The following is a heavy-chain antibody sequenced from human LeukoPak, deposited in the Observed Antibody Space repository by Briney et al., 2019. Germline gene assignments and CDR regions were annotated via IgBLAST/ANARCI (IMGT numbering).Heavy chain of an antibody. CDR1: GGSFSGYY. V-gene: IGHV4-34*01. Sequence: SETLSLTCAVYGGSFSGYYWSWIRQPPGKGLEWIGEINHSGSTNYNPSLKSRVTISVDTSKNQFSLKLSSVTAADTAVYYCARELRYPHDASDIWGQGTMVTVTS. CDR2: INHSGST. J-gene: IGHJ3*02. D-gene: IGHD4-17*01. CDR3: ARELRYPHDASDI.